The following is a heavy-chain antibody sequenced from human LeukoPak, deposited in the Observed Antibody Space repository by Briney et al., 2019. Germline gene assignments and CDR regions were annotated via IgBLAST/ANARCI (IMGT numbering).Heavy chain of an antibody. V-gene: IGHV3-73*01. Sequence: PGGSLRLSCAASGFTFSGSAMHWVRQAYGNGLEWVGRIRSKANSYATAYAASVKGRFTISRDDSKNTAYLEMNSLKTEDTAVYYCTRQPEGDYYYYFYMDGWGKRTTVTISS. D-gene: IGHD3-10*01. CDR1: GFTFSGSA. CDR3: TRQPEGDYYYYFYMDG. CDR2: IRSKANSYAT. J-gene: IGHJ6*03.